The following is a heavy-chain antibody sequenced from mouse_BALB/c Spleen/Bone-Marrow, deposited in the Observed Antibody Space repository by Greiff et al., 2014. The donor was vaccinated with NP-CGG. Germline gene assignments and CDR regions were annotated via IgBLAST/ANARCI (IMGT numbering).Heavy chain of an antibody. V-gene: IGHV1-9*01. CDR1: GYTFSSYW. CDR3: ARDWDPFAY. CDR2: ILPGSGST. J-gene: IGHJ3*01. Sequence: VQLQQSGAELMKPGASVKISCKATGYTFSSYWIEWVKQRPGHGLEWIGEILPGSGSTNYNEKFKGKATFTADTSSNTAYMQLGSLTSEDSAAYYCARDWDPFAYWGQGTLVTVSA. D-gene: IGHD4-1*01.